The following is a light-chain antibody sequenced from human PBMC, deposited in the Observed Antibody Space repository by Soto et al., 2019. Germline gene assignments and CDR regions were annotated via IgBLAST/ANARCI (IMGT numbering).Light chain of an antibody. J-gene: IGLJ1*01. CDR2: EVN. V-gene: IGLV2-14*01. CDR3: SSYTRSSTLDV. CDR1: SSDVGGYNS. Sequence: QSALTQPASVSGSPGQSITISCTGTSSDVGGYNSVSWYQQHPGKAPKLMIYEVNNRPSGVSNRFSGSKSGNTASLTISGLQDEDEADYYCSSYTRSSTLDVFGTGTKVTVL.